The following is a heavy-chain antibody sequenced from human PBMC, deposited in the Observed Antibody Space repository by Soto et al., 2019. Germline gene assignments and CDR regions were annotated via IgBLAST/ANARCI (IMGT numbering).Heavy chain of an antibody. CDR3: ARLGSSGWYQGSYFDY. D-gene: IGHD6-19*01. V-gene: IGHV4-39*01. CDR1: GGSITRNTHY. Sequence: QLQLQESGPGLVKPSETLSLTCIVSGGSITRNTHYWGWIRQSPGKGLEWIGSILYSGSTNYNPFLKRRVTLAGETSKNQFSLKMSSVTAADPALYYCARLGSSGWYQGSYFDYWGQGTLVTVSS. J-gene: IGHJ4*02. CDR2: ILYSGST.